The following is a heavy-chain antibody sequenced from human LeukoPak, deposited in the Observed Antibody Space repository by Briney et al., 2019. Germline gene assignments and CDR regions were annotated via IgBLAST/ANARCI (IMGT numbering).Heavy chain of an antibody. J-gene: IGHJ4*02. V-gene: IGHV2-26*01. Sequence: LRLSCAASGFTFSSYEMNWVRQAPGKGLEWLAHIFSNDEKSYSTSLKSRLTISKDTSKSQVVLTMTNMDPVDTATYYCARIRYGDYHYYFDYWGQGTLVTVSS. CDR2: IFSNDEK. CDR3: ARIRYGDYHYYFDY. D-gene: IGHD4-17*01. CDR1: GFTFSSYEM.